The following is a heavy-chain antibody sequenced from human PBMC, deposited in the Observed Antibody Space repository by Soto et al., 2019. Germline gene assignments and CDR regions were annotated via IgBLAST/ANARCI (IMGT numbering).Heavy chain of an antibody. V-gene: IGHV3-48*03. D-gene: IGHD3-3*01. CDR3: ARGQVLRFLEWLMTPFDY. CDR2: ISSSGSTI. CDR1: GFTFSSYE. Sequence: GGSLRLSCAASGFTFSSYEMNWVRQAPGKGLEWVSYISSSGSTIYYADSVKGRFTISRDNAKNSLYLQMNSLRAENTAVYYCARGQVLRFLEWLMTPFDYWGQGTLVTVSS. J-gene: IGHJ4*02.